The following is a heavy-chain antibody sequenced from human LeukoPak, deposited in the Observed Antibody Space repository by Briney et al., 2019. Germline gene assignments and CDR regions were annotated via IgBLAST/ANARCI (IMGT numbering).Heavy chain of an antibody. D-gene: IGHD1-14*01. V-gene: IGHV1-69*13. CDR3: AICRGKGNPFDY. CDR2: IIPIFGTA. Sequence: SVEVSCKASGGTFSSYAISWVRQAPGQGLEWMGGIIPIFGTANYAQKFQGRVTITADESTSTAYMELSSLRSEDTAVYYCAICRGKGNPFDYWGQGTLVTVSS. J-gene: IGHJ4*02. CDR1: GGTFSSYA.